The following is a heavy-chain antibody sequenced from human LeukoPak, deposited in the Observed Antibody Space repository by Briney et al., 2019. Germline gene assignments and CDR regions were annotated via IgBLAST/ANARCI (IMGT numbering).Heavy chain of an antibody. V-gene: IGHV3-11*01. D-gene: IGHD3-22*01. CDR1: GFTFGAYA. J-gene: IGHJ3*02. Sequence: GGSLRLSCAVSGFTFGAYAMSWVRQAPGKGLEWVSYISSSGSTIYYADSVKGRFTISRDNAKNSLYLQMNSLRAEDTAVYYCARSAYYDSSDTLTGTFDIWGQGTMVTVSS. CDR3: ARSAYYDSSDTLTGTFDI. CDR2: ISSSGSTI.